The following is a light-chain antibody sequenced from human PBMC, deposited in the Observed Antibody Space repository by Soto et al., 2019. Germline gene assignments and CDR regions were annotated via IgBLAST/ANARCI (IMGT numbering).Light chain of an antibody. CDR1: QSFSSRY. Sequence: EIVLTQSPGTLSLSPGERATLSCRASQSFSSRYLAWYQQKPGQTPRLLIYGASSRATGIPDRFSGSGSATDFTLTISRLEPEDSAVYYCQQYGSSPPYTFGQGTKLEIK. CDR2: GAS. CDR3: QQYGSSPPYT. V-gene: IGKV3-20*01. J-gene: IGKJ2*01.